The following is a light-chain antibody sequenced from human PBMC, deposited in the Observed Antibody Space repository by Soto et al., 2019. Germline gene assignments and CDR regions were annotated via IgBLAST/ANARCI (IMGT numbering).Light chain of an antibody. J-gene: IGKJ3*01. CDR2: DAS. Sequence: DIQMTQSPSTLSASVGDRVTITCRASQSISSWLAWYQQKPGKAPKLLIYDASSLESGVPSRFSGSGSGTEYTLTISSLQPDDFATYYCQQSYSTPQITFGPGTKVDIK. V-gene: IGKV1-5*01. CDR1: QSISSW. CDR3: QQSYSTPQIT.